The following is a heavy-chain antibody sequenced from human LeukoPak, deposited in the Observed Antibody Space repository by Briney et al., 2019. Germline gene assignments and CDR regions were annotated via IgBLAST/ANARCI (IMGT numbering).Heavy chain of an antibody. J-gene: IGHJ4*02. Sequence: SETLSLTCADSGGSISSSNWWSWVRQPPGKGLEWIGEIYHSGSTNYNPSLKSRVTISVDKSKNQFSLKLSSVTAADTAVYYCARDKVISGWTYYFDYWGQGTLVTVSS. CDR1: GGSISSSNW. CDR3: ARDKVISGWTYYFDY. V-gene: IGHV4-4*02. D-gene: IGHD6-19*01. CDR2: IYHSGST.